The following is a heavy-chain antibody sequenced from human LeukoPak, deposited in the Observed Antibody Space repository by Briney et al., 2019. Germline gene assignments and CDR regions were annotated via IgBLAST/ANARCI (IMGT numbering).Heavy chain of an antibody. V-gene: IGHV1-3*01. CDR2: INAGNGNT. D-gene: IGHD3-9*01. Sequence: ASVKVSCKASGYTFTSYAMHWVRQAPGQRLEWMGWINAGNGNTKYSQKFQGRVTITRDTSASTAYMELSSLRSEDTAVYYCAREMGPYYDILTGYYDYWGQRTLVTVSS. CDR3: AREMGPYYDILTGYYDY. J-gene: IGHJ4*02. CDR1: GYTFTSYA.